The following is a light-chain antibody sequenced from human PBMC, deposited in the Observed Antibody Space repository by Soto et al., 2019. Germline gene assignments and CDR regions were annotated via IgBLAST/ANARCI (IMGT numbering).Light chain of an antibody. V-gene: IGLV2-14*03. CDR3: GSYTNSSNYV. J-gene: IGLJ1*01. CDR1: SSDVGAYNF. Sequence: LTQPASVSGSPGLSITISCTGTSSDVGAYNFVSWYQQHPDKAPKLMIFDVSNRPSGVSNRFSGSKSGNTASLTISGLQSEDEAAYYCGSYTNSSNYVLGNGTKVTVL. CDR2: DVS.